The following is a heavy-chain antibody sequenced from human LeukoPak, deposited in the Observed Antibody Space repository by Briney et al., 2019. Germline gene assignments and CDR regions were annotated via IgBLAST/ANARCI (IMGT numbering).Heavy chain of an antibody. CDR2: IYYSGST. J-gene: IGHJ3*02. Sequence: SETLSLTCTVSGGSISSYYWSWIRQPPGKGLEWIGYIYYSGSTNYNPSLNSRVTISVETSKNQFSLKLSSVTAADTAVYYCARDVSVCSGASCYSANAFDIWGQGTMVTVSS. CDR3: ARDVSVCSGASCYSANAFDI. CDR1: GGSISSYY. D-gene: IGHD2-15*01. V-gene: IGHV4-59*01.